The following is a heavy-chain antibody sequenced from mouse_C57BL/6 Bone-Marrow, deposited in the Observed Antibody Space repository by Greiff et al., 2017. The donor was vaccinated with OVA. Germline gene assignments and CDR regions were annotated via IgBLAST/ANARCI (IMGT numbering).Heavy chain of an antibody. CDR3: ARNYYGSSYRFAY. J-gene: IGHJ3*01. CDR2: ISSGSSTI. D-gene: IGHD1-1*01. V-gene: IGHV5-17*01. CDR1: GFTFSDYG. Sequence: DVHLVESGGGLVKPGGSLKLSCAASGFTFSDYGMHWVRQAPEKGLEWVAYISSGSSTIYYADTVKGRFTISRDNAKNTLFLQMTSLRSEDTAMYYCARNYYGSSYRFAYWGQGTLVTVSA.